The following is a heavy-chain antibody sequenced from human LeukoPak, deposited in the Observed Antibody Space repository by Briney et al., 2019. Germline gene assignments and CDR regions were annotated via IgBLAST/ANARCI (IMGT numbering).Heavy chain of an antibody. CDR2: INYSGST. CDR3: ARDPLSTNDFDI. V-gene: IGHV4-59*01. J-gene: IGHJ3*02. D-gene: IGHD1-1*01. CDR1: GGSISSYY. Sequence: SETLPLTCTVSGGSISSYYWSWIRQSPGKGLEWIGYINYSGSTNYNPSLKSRVTISVDTSKNQFSLKLSSVTAADTAMYFCARDPLSTNDFDIWGQGTMVTVSS.